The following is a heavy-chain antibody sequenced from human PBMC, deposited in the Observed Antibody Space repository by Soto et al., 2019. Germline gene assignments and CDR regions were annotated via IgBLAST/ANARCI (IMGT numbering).Heavy chain of an antibody. D-gene: IGHD1-26*01. CDR2: INPNSGGT. J-gene: IGHJ6*02. CDR1: GYTFTGYY. Sequence: ASVKVSCKASGYTFTGYYMHWVRQAPGQGLEWMGWINPNSGGTNYAQKFQGWVTMTRDTSISTAYMELSRLRSDDTAVYYCARGGGSYLDYYYYGMDVWGQGTRVTVSS. V-gene: IGHV1-2*04. CDR3: ARGGGSYLDYYYYGMDV.